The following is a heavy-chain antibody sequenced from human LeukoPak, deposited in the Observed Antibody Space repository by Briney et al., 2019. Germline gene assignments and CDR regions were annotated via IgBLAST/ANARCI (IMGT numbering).Heavy chain of an antibody. D-gene: IGHD5-18*01. J-gene: IGHJ4*02. CDR3: AMLGYSYGYGVDY. V-gene: IGHV1-69*04. CDR2: IIPILGIA. Sequence: GASVKVSCKASGGTFSSYAISWVRQAPGQGLEWMGRIIPILGIANYAQKFQGRVTITADKSTSTAYMELSSLRSEDTAVYYCAMLGYSYGYGVDYWGQGTLVTVSS. CDR1: GGTFSSYA.